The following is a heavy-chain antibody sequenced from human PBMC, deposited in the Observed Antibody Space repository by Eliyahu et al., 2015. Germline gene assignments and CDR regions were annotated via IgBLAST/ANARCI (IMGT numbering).Heavy chain of an antibody. CDR1: GFTFSSYA. J-gene: IGHJ4*02. Sequence: EVQLLESGGGLVQPGGSLRLSCAASGFTFSSYAMSWVRQAPGKGLEWVSAISGSGGSTYYADSVKGRFTISRDNSKNTLYLQMNSLRAEDTAVYYCAKDLWALPNYDSSGSGGIWGQGTLVTVSS. V-gene: IGHV3-23*01. D-gene: IGHD3-22*01. CDR2: ISGSGGST. CDR3: AKDLWALPNYDSSGSGGI.